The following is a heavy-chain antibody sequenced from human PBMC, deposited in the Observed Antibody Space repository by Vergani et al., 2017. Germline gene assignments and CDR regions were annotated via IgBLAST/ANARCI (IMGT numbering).Heavy chain of an antibody. V-gene: IGHV1-69*01. J-gene: IGHJ4*02. CDR1: GGTFSSYA. Sequence: QVQLVQSGAEVKKPGSSVKVSCKASGGTFSSYAISWVRQAPGQGLEWMGGIIPIFGTANYAQKFQGRVTITADESTSTAYMELSSLRSEETAVYYCARGRYYYDSSGYPFDYWGQGTLVTVSS. D-gene: IGHD3-22*01. CDR2: IIPIFGTA. CDR3: ARGRYYYDSSGYPFDY.